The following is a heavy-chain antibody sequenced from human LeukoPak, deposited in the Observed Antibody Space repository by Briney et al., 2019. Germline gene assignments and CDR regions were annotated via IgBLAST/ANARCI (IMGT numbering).Heavy chain of an antibody. CDR3: AKHDYGDYEGFDP. J-gene: IGHJ5*02. CDR2: ISAYNGNA. D-gene: IGHD4-17*01. CDR1: DYSFATCV. V-gene: IGHV1-18*01. Sequence: ASVKVSCKASDYSFATCVINWVRQAPGQGLEWMGWISAYNGNANYAQKLQGRVTMTTDTSTNTAYMELRSLRSDDTAVYYCAKHDYGDYEGFDPWGQGTLVTVSS.